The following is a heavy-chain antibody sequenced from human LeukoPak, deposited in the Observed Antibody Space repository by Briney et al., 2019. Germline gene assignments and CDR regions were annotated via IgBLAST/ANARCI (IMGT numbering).Heavy chain of an antibody. J-gene: IGHJ4*02. V-gene: IGHV4-39*01. CDR2: IYYSGST. CDR3: ARRYYDSSGYAFDY. D-gene: IGHD3-22*01. CDR1: GDSISSSSYY. Sequence: SETLSLTCTVSGDSISSSSYYWGWIRQPPGKGLEWIGSIYYSGSTYYNPSLKSRVTISVDTSKNQFSLKLSSVTAADTAVYYCARRYYDSSGYAFDYWGQGTLVTVSS.